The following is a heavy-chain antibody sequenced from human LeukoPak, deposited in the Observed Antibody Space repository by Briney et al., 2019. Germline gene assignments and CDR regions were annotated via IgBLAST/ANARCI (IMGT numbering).Heavy chain of an antibody. D-gene: IGHD1-26*01. J-gene: IGHJ4*02. CDR2: IIPIFGTA. CDR3: ARTLVGANPFDY. V-gene: IGHV1-69*13. Sequence: SVKVSCKASGGTFSSYAISWVRQAPGQGLEWMGGIIPIFGTANYAQKFQGRVTITADESTSTAYIELSSLRSEDTAVYYCARTLVGANPFDYWGQGTLVTVSS. CDR1: GGTFSSYA.